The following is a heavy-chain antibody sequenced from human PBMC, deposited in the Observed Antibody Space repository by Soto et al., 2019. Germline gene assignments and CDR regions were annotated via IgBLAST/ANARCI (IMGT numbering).Heavy chain of an antibody. V-gene: IGHV4-59*01. D-gene: IGHD1-26*01. CDR1: GGSISSYY. J-gene: IGHJ5*02. Sequence: ASETLSLTCTVSGGSISSYYWSWIRQPPGKGLEWIGYIYYSGSTNYNPSLKSRVTISVDTSKNQFSLKLSSVTAADTAVYYCARDRGAAVFFDWFDPWGQGTLVTVSS. CDR2: IYYSGST. CDR3: ARDRGAAVFFDWFDP.